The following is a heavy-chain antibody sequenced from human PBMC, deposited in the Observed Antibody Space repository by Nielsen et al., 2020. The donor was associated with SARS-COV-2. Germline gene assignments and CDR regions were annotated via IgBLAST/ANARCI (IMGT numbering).Heavy chain of an antibody. CDR1: GGSISSGGYY. CDR3: ARGEVEGYDFWSGYQTPYYMDV. CDR2: IYYSGST. J-gene: IGHJ6*03. Sequence: SETLSLTFTVSGGSISSGGYYWSWIRQHPGKGLEWIGYIYYSGSTYYNPSLKSRVTISVDTSKNQFSLKLSSVTAADTAVYYCARGEVEGYDFWSGYQTPYYMDVWGKGTTVTVSS. V-gene: IGHV4-31*03. D-gene: IGHD3-3*01.